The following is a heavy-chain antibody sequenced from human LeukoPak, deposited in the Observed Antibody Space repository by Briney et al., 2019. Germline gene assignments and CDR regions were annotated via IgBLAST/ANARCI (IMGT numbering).Heavy chain of an antibody. Sequence: ASVKVSCKVSGYTLTELSMHWVRQAPGQGLEWMGWMNPNSGNTDYAQKFQGRVTMTRNTSISTAYMELSSVRSEDTAIYYCARKYYGNSGYPYYYQYYYMDVWGKGTTVAISS. D-gene: IGHD3-22*01. CDR1: GYTLTELS. J-gene: IGHJ6*03. CDR3: ARKYYGNSGYPYYYQYYYMDV. CDR2: MNPNSGNT. V-gene: IGHV1-8*01.